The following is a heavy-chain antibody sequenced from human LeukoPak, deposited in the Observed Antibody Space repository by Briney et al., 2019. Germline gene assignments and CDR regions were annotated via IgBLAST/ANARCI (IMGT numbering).Heavy chain of an antibody. D-gene: IGHD3-10*01. CDR2: FDPEDGET. Sequence: ASVKVSCKVSGYTLTELSMHWVRQARGQGLEWMGRFDPEDGETIYAQKFQGRVTMTEDTSTDTAYMELSSLRSEDTAVYYCAAVILLYLGELSNWFDPWGQGTLVTVSS. CDR1: GYTLTELS. V-gene: IGHV1-24*01. CDR3: AAVILLYLGELSNWFDP. J-gene: IGHJ5*02.